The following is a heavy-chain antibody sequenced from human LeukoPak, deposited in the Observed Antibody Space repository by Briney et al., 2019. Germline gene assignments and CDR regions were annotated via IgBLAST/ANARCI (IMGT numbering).Heavy chain of an antibody. CDR3: ARAPMVRGVIRMFDP. Sequence: SQTLSLTCTVSGGSISSGSYYWSWIRQPAGKGLEWIGRIYTSGSTNYNPSLKGRVTISVDTSKNQFSLKLSSVTAADTAVYYCARAPMVRGVIRMFDPWGQGTLVTVSS. CDR1: GGSISSGSYY. V-gene: IGHV4-61*02. D-gene: IGHD3-10*01. J-gene: IGHJ5*02. CDR2: IYTSGST.